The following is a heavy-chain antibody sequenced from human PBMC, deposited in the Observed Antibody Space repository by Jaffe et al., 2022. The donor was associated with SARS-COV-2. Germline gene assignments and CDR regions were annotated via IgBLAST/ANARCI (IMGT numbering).Heavy chain of an antibody. CDR1: GFTFSSYG. CDR3: AKGAGGYLDY. V-gene: IGHV3-23*01. CDR2: ITGSGDTT. D-gene: IGHD3-22*01. J-gene: IGHJ4*02. Sequence: EVGLLESGGGLVQPGGSLGLSCAASGFTFSSYGMSWVRQAPGKGLEWVSTITGSGDTTYYADSVKGRFTISRDNSKNTLNLQMNRLRAEDTAVYYCAKGAGGYLDYWGQGTLVTVSS.